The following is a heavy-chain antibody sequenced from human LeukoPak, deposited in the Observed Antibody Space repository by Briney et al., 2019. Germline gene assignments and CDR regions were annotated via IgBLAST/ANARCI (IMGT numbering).Heavy chain of an antibody. CDR2: IWSDGTNS. CDR3: ATASLYFDN. CDR1: GFTFTHYG. J-gene: IGHJ4*02. Sequence: TGRSLRLSCATSGFTFTHYGMHWVRQAPGKGLEWVAVIWSDGTNSYYGDPVKGRFTISRDNFQRTVYLQMNSLRAEDTAVYYCATASLYFDNWGQGTLVTVSS. V-gene: IGHV3-33*01.